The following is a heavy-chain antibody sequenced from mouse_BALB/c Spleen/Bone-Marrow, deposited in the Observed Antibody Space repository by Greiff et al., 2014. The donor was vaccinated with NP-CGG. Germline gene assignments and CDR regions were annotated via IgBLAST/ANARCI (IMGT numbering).Heavy chain of an antibody. Sequence: QVQLQQSGPELVKPGASVRISCKASGYTFTSYYIHWVKQRPGQGLEWIGWIYPGNVNTKYNEKFKGKATPTADKSSSTAYMQLSSLTSEDSAVYFCARDDYAYWGQGTLVTVSA. CDR1: GYTFTSYY. CDR3: ARDDYAY. J-gene: IGHJ3*01. CDR2: IYPGNVNT. D-gene: IGHD2-4*01. V-gene: IGHV1S56*01.